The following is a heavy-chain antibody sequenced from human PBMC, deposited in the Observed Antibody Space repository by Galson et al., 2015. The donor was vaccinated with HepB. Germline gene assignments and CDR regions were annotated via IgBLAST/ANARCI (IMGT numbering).Heavy chain of an antibody. CDR1: GFTFSSYG. V-gene: IGHV3-33*06. CDR2: IWYDGSNK. Sequence: SLRLSCAASGFTFSSYGMHWVRQAPGKGLEWVAVIWYDGSNKYYADSVKGRFTISRDNSRNTVNLQMNSLRVDDTAMYYCAKERGDGGNSDGYGDYWGQGTLVTVSS. CDR3: AKERGDGGNSDGYGDY. D-gene: IGHD5-18*01. J-gene: IGHJ4*02.